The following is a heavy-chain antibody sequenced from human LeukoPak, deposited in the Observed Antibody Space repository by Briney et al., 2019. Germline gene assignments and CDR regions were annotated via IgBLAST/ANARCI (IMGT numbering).Heavy chain of an antibody. V-gene: IGHV4-34*01. CDR3: ARRGAGKLFGY. J-gene: IGHJ4*02. Sequence: PSETLSLTCAVYGGSFSGYYWSWIRQPPGKGLEWIGEINHSGSTNYNPSLKSRVTISVDTSKNQFSLKLSSVTAADTAVYYCARRGAGKLFGYWGQGTLVTVSS. CDR2: INHSGST. D-gene: IGHD2-21*01. CDR1: GGSFSGYY.